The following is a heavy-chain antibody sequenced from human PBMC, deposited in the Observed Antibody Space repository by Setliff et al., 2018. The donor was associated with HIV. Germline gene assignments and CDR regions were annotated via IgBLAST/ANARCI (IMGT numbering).Heavy chain of an antibody. D-gene: IGHD3-10*01. Sequence: GGSLRLSCSASGFIFSDHWMHWVRQVPGKGLVWVSRIKTDGRTTNYADFVRGRFTISRDNAKNMVHLQMNSLRAEDTAVYYCARDRGSYYINWGQGTLVTVS. J-gene: IGHJ4*02. CDR3: ARDRGSYYIN. CDR2: IKTDGRTT. V-gene: IGHV3-74*01. CDR1: GFIFSDHW.